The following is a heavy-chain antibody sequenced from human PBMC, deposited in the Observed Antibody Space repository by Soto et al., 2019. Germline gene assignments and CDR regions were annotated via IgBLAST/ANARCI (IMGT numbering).Heavy chain of an antibody. CDR1: GGSISSYY. Sequence: SETLSLTCTVSGGSISSYYWSWIRQPPGKGLEWIGYIYYSGSTNYNPSLKSRVTISVGTSKNQFSLKLSSVTAADTAVYYCARAQYYDSSGYFYYFDYWGQGTLVTVS. D-gene: IGHD3-22*01. CDR3: ARAQYYDSSGYFYYFDY. V-gene: IGHV4-59*01. CDR2: IYYSGST. J-gene: IGHJ4*02.